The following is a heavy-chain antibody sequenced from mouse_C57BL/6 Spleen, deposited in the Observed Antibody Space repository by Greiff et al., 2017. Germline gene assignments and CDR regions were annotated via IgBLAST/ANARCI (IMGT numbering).Heavy chain of an antibody. CDR1: GYAFSSSW. Sequence: QVQLQQSGPELVKPGASVKISCKASGYAFSSSWMNWVKQRPGKGLEWIGRIYPGDGDTNYNGKFKGKATLTADKSSSTAYMQLSSLTSEDSAVYFCARKPYGLYYAMDYWGQGTSVTVSS. V-gene: IGHV1-82*01. J-gene: IGHJ4*01. CDR2: IYPGDGDT. CDR3: ARKPYGLYYAMDY. D-gene: IGHD1-1*01.